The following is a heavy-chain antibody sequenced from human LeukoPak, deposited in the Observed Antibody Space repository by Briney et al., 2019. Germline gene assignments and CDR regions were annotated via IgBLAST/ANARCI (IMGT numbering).Heavy chain of an antibody. CDR2: IIPIFGTA. V-gene: IGHV1-69*13. D-gene: IGHD3-22*01. CDR3: ARAVRAYYYDSSGYYGSDY. Sequence: GASVKVSCKASGGTFSSYAISWVRQAPGQGLEWMGGIIPIFGTANYAQKFQGRVTITADESTSTAYMELRSLRSDDTAVYYCARAVRAYYYDSSGYYGSDYWGQGTLVTVSS. J-gene: IGHJ4*02. CDR1: GGTFSSYA.